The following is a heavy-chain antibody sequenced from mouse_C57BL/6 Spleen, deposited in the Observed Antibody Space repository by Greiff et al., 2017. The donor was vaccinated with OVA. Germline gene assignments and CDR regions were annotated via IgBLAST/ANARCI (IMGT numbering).Heavy chain of an antibody. D-gene: IGHD2-2*01. V-gene: IGHV1-52*01. CDR2: IDPSDSET. Sequence: VQLQQPGAELVRPGSSVKLSCKASGYTFTSYWMHWVKQRPIQGLEWIGNIDPSDSETHYNQKFKDKATLTVDKSSSTAYMQLSSLTSEDSAVYYCARLSCSMVTTSAYWGQGTLVTVSA. CDR3: ARLSCSMVTTSAY. CDR1: GYTFTSYW. J-gene: IGHJ3*01.